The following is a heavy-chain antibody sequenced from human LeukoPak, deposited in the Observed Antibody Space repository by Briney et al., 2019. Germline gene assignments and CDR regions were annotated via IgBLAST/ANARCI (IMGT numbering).Heavy chain of an antibody. CDR3: ARDQRLDIVVPIGFDP. J-gene: IGHJ5*02. D-gene: IGHD2-15*01. CDR2: IIPILGIA. CDR1: GGTFSSYA. V-gene: IGHV1-69*04. Sequence: ASVKVSCKASGGTFSSYAISWVRQAPGQGLEWMGRIIPILGIANYAQKFQGRVTITADKSTNTAYMELSSLRSEDTAVYYCARDQRLDIVVPIGFDPWGQGTLVTVSS.